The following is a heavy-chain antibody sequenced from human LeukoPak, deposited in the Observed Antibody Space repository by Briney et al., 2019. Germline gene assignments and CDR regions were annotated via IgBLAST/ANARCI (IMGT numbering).Heavy chain of an antibody. CDR1: GYSISSGYY. Sequence: SETLSLTCIVSGYSISSGYYWGWIRQPPGKGLEWIGSIYYSGTTYYNPSLESRVAISVDTSNNQVSLNLSSVTAADTAKYFCARGGFYGHPFEFGGHGTLVTVSS. CDR2: IYYSGTT. V-gene: IGHV4-38-2*02. CDR3: ARGGFYGHPFEF. D-gene: IGHD3-10*01. J-gene: IGHJ4*01.